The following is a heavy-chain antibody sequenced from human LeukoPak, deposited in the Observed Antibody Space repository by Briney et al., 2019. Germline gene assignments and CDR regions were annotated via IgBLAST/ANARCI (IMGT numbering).Heavy chain of an antibody. CDR2: IYNSGST. V-gene: IGHV4-59*01. CDR1: GGSINSYY. CDR3: ARGGSRSYTSCTLDY. Sequence: SETLSLTCTVSGGSINSYYWNWIRQPPGKGLEWIGSIYNSGSTNYNPSLKSRVTISIDTSKNRFSLKLSPVTAADTAVYYCARGGSRSYTSCTLDYWGQGSLVTVSS. J-gene: IGHJ4*02. D-gene: IGHD2-2*01.